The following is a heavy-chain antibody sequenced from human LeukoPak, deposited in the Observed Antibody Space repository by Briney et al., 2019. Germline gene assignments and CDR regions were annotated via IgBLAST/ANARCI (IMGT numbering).Heavy chain of an antibody. Sequence: SQTLSLTCAISGDSVSSNSAAWNWIRQSPSRGLEWLGRTYYRSKWYNDYAVSVKSRITINPDTSKNQFSLQLNSVTPEDTAVYYCAREEGLTMGLAHYYYYYGMDVWGPGTTVTVSS. J-gene: IGHJ6*02. V-gene: IGHV6-1*01. D-gene: IGHD6-19*01. CDR3: AREEGLTMGLAHYYYYYGMDV. CDR1: GDSVSSNSAA. CDR2: TYYRSKWYN.